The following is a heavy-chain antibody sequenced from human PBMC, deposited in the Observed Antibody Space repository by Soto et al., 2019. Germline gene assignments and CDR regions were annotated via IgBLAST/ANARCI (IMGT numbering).Heavy chain of an antibody. V-gene: IGHV3-30*18. CDR3: AKDPDITMIAYGMDV. J-gene: IGHJ6*02. CDR2: ISYDGSNK. CDR1: GFTFSSYG. Sequence: QVQLVESGGGVVQPGRSLRLSCAASGFTFSSYGMHWVRQAPGKGLEWVAVISYDGSNKYYADSVKGRFTISRDNSKNTLYLRMNSLRAEDTAVYYCAKDPDITMIAYGMDVWGQGTTVTVSS. D-gene: IGHD3-22*01.